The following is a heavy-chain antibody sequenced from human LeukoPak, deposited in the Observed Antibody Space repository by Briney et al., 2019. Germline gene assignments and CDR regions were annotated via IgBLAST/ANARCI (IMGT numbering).Heavy chain of an antibody. CDR2: ISSSGSTI. Sequence: PGGSLRLSCAASGFTFSDYYMSWIRQAPGKGLEWVSYISSSGSTIYYADSLKGRFTISRDNAKNSLYLQMNSLRAEDTAVYYCARDLGRSLGYYYGMDVWGQGTTVTVSS. D-gene: IGHD1-26*01. J-gene: IGHJ6*02. V-gene: IGHV3-11*01. CDR1: GFTFSDYY. CDR3: ARDLGRSLGYYYGMDV.